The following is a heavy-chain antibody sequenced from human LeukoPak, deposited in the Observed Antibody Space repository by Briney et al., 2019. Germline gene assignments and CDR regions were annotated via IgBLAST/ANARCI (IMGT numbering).Heavy chain of an antibody. V-gene: IGHV1-2*02. D-gene: IGHD3-9*01. CDR1: GYTFTGYY. CDR3: ARDPTYYDILTGYYPYYFDY. Sequence: ASVKVSCKASGYTFTGYYMHWVRQAPGQGLEWMGWINPNSGGTNYAQKFQGRVTMTRDTSISTAYMELSRLRSDDTAVCYCARDPTYYDILTGYYPYYFDYWGQGTLVTVSS. J-gene: IGHJ4*02. CDR2: INPNSGGT.